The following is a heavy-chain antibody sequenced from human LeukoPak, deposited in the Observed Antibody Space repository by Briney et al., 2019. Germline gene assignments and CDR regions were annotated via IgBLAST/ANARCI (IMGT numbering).Heavy chain of an antibody. J-gene: IGHJ4*02. CDR3: AKGGRGSGYYYVFDY. Sequence: PGGSLRLSCAASGFTFSSYAMSWVRQAPGKGLEWVSAISGSGGSTYYADSVKGRFTISRDNSKNTLYLQMNSLRAEDTAVYYCAKGGRGSGYYYVFDYWGQGTLVTVSS. D-gene: IGHD3-22*01. CDR1: GFTFSSYA. V-gene: IGHV3-23*01. CDR2: ISGSGGST.